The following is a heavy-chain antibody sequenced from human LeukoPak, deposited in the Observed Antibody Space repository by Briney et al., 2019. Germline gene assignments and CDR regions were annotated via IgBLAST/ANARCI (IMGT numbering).Heavy chain of an antibody. CDR2: IYTNGGA. CDR3: AREPPGY. J-gene: IGHJ4*02. V-gene: IGHV4-61*02. Sequence: PSETLSLTCAVSGYSISSGYYWGWIRQPAGKGLEWIGRIYTNGGASYNPSLKSRVTISIDASKNQFSLKLSSVTAADTAVYYCAREPPGYWGQGILVTVSS. CDR1: GYSISSGYY.